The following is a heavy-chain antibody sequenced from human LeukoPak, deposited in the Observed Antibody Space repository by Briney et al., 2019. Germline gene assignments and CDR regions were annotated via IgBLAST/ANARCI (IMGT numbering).Heavy chain of an antibody. CDR2: INQGGSDK. CDR1: GFTFSNYW. CDR3: ARTSRSSSIDD. D-gene: IGHD2-15*01. Sequence: GGSLRLSCAASGFTFSNYWMSWVRQAPRKGLEWVANINQGGSDKSYVDSVKGRFTISRDNAKNSLYLEMNSLRVEDTAMYFCARTSRSSSIDDWGQGTRVSV. J-gene: IGHJ4*02. V-gene: IGHV3-7*01.